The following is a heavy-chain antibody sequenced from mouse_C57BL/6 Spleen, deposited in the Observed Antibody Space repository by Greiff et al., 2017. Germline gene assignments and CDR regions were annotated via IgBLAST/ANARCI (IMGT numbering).Heavy chain of an antibody. J-gene: IGHJ4*01. Sequence: QVQLQQPGAELVKPGASVRLSCKASGYTFTSYWMHWVKQRPGQGLEWIGMIHPNSGSTNYNEKFKSKATLTVDKSSSTAYRQLSSLTSEDSAVYYCAIYGSYAMDYWGQGTSVTVSS. D-gene: IGHD2-2*01. CDR1: GYTFTSYW. V-gene: IGHV1-64*01. CDR2: IHPNSGST. CDR3: AIYGSYAMDY.